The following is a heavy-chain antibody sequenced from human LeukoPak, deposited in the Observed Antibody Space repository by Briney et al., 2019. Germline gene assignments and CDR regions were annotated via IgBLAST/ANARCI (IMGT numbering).Heavy chain of an antibody. CDR1: GFTASSNY. J-gene: IGHJ6*03. CDR3: ARVRGSTPPDYYMDV. Sequence: PGGSLRLSCAASGFTASSNYMSWVRQAPGKGLEWVSVIYSGGSTYYADSVKGRFTISRDNSKNTLYLQMNSLRAEDTAVYYCARVRGSTPPDYYMDVWGKGTTVTVSS. V-gene: IGHV3-53*01. CDR2: IYSGGST. D-gene: IGHD2-2*01.